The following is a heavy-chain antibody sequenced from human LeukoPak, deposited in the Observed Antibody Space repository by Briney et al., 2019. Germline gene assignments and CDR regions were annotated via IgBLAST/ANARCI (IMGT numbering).Heavy chain of an antibody. V-gene: IGHV4-34*01. CDR2: INHRGST. D-gene: IGHD2-2*01. CDR1: GGSFSGYY. Sequence: SETLSLTCAVYGGSFSGYYWSWIRQPPGKGLEWIGEINHRGSTNYNPSLKSRVTISVDTSKNQFSLKLSSVTAADTAVYYCARGGRVVPAAISWFDPWGQGTLVTVSS. CDR3: ARGGRVVPAAISWFDP. J-gene: IGHJ5*02.